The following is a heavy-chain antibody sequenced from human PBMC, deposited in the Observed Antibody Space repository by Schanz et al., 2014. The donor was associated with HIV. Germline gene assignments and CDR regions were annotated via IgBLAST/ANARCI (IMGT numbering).Heavy chain of an antibody. Sequence: QVQLMQSGAEVKKPGASVMVSCKASGYTFNSHYIHWVRQAPGQGLEWMGVVNPTGGDTSHAQRFQGRITMTRDTSTSTVYMELSSLTSEDTAIYSCARELMATGGFDYWGQGTLVTVTS. CDR1: GYTFNSHY. CDR2: VNPTGGDT. V-gene: IGHV1-46*02. J-gene: IGHJ4*02. D-gene: IGHD3-10*01. CDR3: ARELMATGGFDY.